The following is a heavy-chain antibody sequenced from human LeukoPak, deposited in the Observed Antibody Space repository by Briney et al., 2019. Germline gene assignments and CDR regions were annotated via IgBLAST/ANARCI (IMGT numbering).Heavy chain of an antibody. Sequence: ASVKVSCTASGYTFTSYGISWVRQAPGQGLEWMGWISAYNGNTNYAQKLQGRVTMTTDTSTSTAYMELRSLRSDDTAVYYCARDENFWSSYYTKPLDYWGQGTLVTVSS. CDR3: ARDENFWSSYYTKPLDY. CDR2: ISAYNGNT. J-gene: IGHJ4*02. CDR1: GYTFTSYG. D-gene: IGHD3-3*01. V-gene: IGHV1-18*01.